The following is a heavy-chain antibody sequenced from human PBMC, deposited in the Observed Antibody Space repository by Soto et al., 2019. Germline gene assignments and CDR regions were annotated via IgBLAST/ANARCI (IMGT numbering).Heavy chain of an antibody. J-gene: IGHJ5*02. V-gene: IGHV3-30*18. CDR3: EKGGDSWADNWFDP. Sequence: LRLSCAVPGFTCRSYGMHWVLQAPGKVLEWAAVIPYDGSNKYSAHSVKGRFTMSRDNSKTTLYLQMNSLRAEDTAVYYCEKGGDSWADNWFDPWGQGTLVTVSS. CDR1: GFTCRSYG. D-gene: IGHD5-18*01. CDR2: IPYDGSNK.